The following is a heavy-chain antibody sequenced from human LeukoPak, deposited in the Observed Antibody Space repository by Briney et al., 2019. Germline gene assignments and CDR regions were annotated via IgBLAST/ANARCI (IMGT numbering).Heavy chain of an antibody. CDR2: IAHSGDT. CDR1: GGSITSYY. J-gene: IGHJ4*02. D-gene: IGHD1-14*01. CDR3: ESTARVFEI. Sequence: SETLSLTCTVSGGSITSYYWSWIRQPPGKGLECIAYIAHSGDTNYNPSLKSRATISIDTSKNQFSLKLNSVTAADTAVYCPESTARVFEIWGQGDQVSVSS. V-gene: IGHV4-4*09.